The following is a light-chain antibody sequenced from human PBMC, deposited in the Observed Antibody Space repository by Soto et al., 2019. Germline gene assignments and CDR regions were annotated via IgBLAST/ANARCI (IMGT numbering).Light chain of an antibody. CDR3: QQSYSTPRT. CDR2: AAS. V-gene: IGKV1-39*01. CDR1: QSISSY. J-gene: IGKJ1*01. Sequence: IPLTQSPSSLSASVGDRVTLTCRASQSISSYLNWYQQKPGKAPKLLIYAASSLQSGVPSRFSGSGSGTDFTLTISSLQPEDFATYYCQQSYSTPRTFGQGTKVEIK.